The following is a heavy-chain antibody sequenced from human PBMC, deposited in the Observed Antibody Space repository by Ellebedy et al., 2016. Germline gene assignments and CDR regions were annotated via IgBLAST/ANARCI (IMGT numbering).Heavy chain of an antibody. J-gene: IGHJ4*02. CDR2: ISAFNGNT. CDR3: ARSLGICTSTNCLRGFDF. Sequence: ASVKVSXKASGYTFSSYGISWVRQAPGQGLEWVGWISAFNGNTNYAQKLQGRVTMTTNTSTSIAYLDLRSLRSDDTAVYYCARSLGICTSTNCLRGFDFWGQGTLVTVSS. V-gene: IGHV1-18*01. D-gene: IGHD2-2*01. CDR1: GYTFSSYG.